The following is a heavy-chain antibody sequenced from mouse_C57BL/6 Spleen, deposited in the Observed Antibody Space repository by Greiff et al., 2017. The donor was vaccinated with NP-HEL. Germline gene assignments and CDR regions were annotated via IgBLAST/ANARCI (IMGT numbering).Heavy chain of an antibody. CDR2: IDPNSGGT. Sequence: QVHVKQPGAELVKPGTSVKLSCKASGYTFTSYWMHWVKQRPGRGLEWIGRIDPNSGGTKSNEKFKNKATLTVDKPSSTAYMQLSSLKSEDSALYYCARDYSPYFDYWGQGTTLTVSS. V-gene: IGHV1-62-3*01. CDR3: ARDYSPYFDY. J-gene: IGHJ2*01. CDR1: GYTFTSYW. D-gene: IGHD2-12*01.